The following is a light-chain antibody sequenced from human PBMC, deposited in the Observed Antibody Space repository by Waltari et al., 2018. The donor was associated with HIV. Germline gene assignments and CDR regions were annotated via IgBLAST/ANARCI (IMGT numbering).Light chain of an antibody. V-gene: IGLV1-44*01. Sequence: QSVLTQPPSASGTPGQRVTIPCSGSSPNIGSNAVNWFQHLSGTAPRLLIHSDNQRPSGVPDRVSGSKSGTSASLAITGLQSEDEAVYYCASWDDSLSALLFGGGTRLTVL. CDR1: SPNIGSNA. CDR2: SDN. J-gene: IGLJ2*01. CDR3: ASWDDSLSALL.